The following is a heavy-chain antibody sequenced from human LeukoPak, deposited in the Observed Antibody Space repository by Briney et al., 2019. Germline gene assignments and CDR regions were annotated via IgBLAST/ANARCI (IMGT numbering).Heavy chain of an antibody. J-gene: IGHJ4*02. D-gene: IGHD5-18*01. Sequence: PSETLSLTCTVSGGSISSYYWSWIRQPPGKGLEWIGYIYCSGSTNYNPSLKSRVTISVDTSKNQFSLKLSSVTAADTAVYYCATGDTAMALLGYWGQGTLVTVSS. CDR3: ATGDTAMALLGY. CDR2: IYCSGST. V-gene: IGHV4-59*01. CDR1: GGSISSYY.